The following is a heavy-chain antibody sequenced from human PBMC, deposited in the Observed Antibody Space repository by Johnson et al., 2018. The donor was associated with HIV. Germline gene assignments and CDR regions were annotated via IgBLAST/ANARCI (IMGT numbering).Heavy chain of an antibody. J-gene: IGHJ3*02. Sequence: QVQLVESGGGLVKPGGSLRLSCAASGFTFSDYYMSWIRQAPGTGLEWVSYISTSGSTLYYADSVKGRFTISRDNAKNSLSLQMNNLRSGDPAVYYCARDYVVGPTVGDIWGQGTMVTVSS. CDR1: GFTFSDYY. V-gene: IGHV3-11*04. CDR3: ARDYVVGPTVGDI. D-gene: IGHD1-26*01. CDR2: ISTSGSTL.